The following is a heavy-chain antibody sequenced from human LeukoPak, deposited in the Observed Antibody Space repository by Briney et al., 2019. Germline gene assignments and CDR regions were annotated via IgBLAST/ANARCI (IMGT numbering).Heavy chain of an antibody. CDR2: ISAYNGNT. CDR1: GYTFTSYG. V-gene: IGHV1-18*01. D-gene: IGHD3-16*01. Sequence: GESLKISCKGSGYTFTSYGISWVRQAPGQGLEWMGWISAYNGNTNYAQKLQGRVTMTTDTSTSTAYMELRSLRSDDTAVYYCARGLDYPPPDYWGQGTLVTVSS. J-gene: IGHJ4*02. CDR3: ARGLDYPPPDY.